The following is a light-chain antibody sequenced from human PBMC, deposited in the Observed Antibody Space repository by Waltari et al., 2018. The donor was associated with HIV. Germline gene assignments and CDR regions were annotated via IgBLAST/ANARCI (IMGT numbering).Light chain of an antibody. CDR2: GAS. Sequence: DTVLTQSPDTLSLSPGERATLSCRASQSISSSYLAWYQQRPGQAPRLLMYGASSRATGTPDRCRGSGSGTDFTLTISRLQPEDFAVYYCQQYGSSPFTFGPGTKVDI. CDR3: QQYGSSPFT. J-gene: IGKJ3*01. V-gene: IGKV3-20*01. CDR1: QSISSSY.